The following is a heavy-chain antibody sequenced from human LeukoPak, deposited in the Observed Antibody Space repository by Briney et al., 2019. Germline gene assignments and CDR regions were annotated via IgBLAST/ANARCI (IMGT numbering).Heavy chain of an antibody. J-gene: IGHJ5*02. CDR3: ARVFRGAVTANRFDL. CDR2: IYDDGTT. Sequence: SETLSLTCSVSGGSINGNYCTWIRQPPGKGLEWIGYIYDDGTTNYNPSLESRLTMSIDRSASHFSLTLRSVTAADTAVYCCARVFRGAVTANRFDLWGQGLLVSVSS. V-gene: IGHV4-59*01. CDR1: GGSINGNY. D-gene: IGHD2-21*02.